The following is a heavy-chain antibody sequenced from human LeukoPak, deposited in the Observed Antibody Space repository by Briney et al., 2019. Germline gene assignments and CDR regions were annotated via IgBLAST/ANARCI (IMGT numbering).Heavy chain of an antibody. CDR3: TRGCTGTRCPADY. J-gene: IGHJ4*02. CDR2: VSPVGTDT. Sequence: PGGSLRLSCAASGFTFNSHWMHWVRQAPGKGLMWVSTVSPVGTDTNYADSVRGRFTISRDNAKNTLYLQMNSLRAEGTALYFCTRGCTGTRCPADYWGQGALVTVSS. CDR1: GFTFNSHW. V-gene: IGHV3-74*01. D-gene: IGHD2-2*01.